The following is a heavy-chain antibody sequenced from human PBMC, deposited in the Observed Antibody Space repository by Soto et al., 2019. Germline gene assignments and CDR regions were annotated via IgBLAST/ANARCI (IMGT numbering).Heavy chain of an antibody. CDR3: AKDLGPETEYYDSSGYSDYGMDV. V-gene: IGHV3-23*01. CDR1: GFTVDDYP. CDR2: ISGSGGVT. D-gene: IGHD3-22*01. Sequence: PGGSLRLSCAASGFTVDDYPMHWVRQPPGKGLEWVTGISGSGGVTNYADSVKGRFTISRDNSKNTLYLQMNSLRADDTAVYYCAKDLGPETEYYDSSGYSDYGMDVWGQGTTVTVSS. J-gene: IGHJ6*02.